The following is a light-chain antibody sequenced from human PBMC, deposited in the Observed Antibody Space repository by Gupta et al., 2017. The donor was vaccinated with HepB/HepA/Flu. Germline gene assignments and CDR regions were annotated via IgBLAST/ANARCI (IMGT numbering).Light chain of an antibody. V-gene: IGLV1-44*01. CDR1: SSNIGSNT. Sequence: QSVLSQPPSMSGTPGQRVTISCFGSSSNIGSNTVNWYQQLPGTAPKLLIYNNNHRPSGVPDRFSGSKSGSSASLAISGLQAEDEADFYCSAWDDSRNGPVFGGGTKLTVL. CDR3: SAWDDSRNGPV. CDR2: NNN. J-gene: IGLJ2*01.